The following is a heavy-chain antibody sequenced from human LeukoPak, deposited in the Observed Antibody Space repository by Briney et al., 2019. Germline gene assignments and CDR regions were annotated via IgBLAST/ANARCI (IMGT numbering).Heavy chain of an antibody. CDR1: GFTFSNYA. CDR3: AKEAQGCSITSCYFDS. CDR2: ISGSGGNT. V-gene: IGHV3-23*01. J-gene: IGHJ4*02. D-gene: IGHD2-2*01. Sequence: GGSLRLSCAAPGFTFSNYAMSWVRQAPGKGLEWVSAISGSGGNTYYADSVKGRFTISRDNSKNTLFLQMNSLRAEDTAVYYFAKEAQGCSITSCYFDSWGQGTLVTVSS.